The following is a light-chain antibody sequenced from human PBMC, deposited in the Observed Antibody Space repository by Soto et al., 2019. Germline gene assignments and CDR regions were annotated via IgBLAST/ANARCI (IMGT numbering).Light chain of an antibody. Sequence: QSALTQPASVSGSPGQSITISCTGNNSDVGGYNYVSWYQQHPGKVPRLIIYEVSNRPSGVSNRFSGSKSGNTASLTVSGLQAEDEADYYCASFTSSATWIFGGGTKVTVL. J-gene: IGLJ2*01. CDR2: EVS. V-gene: IGLV2-14*01. CDR3: ASFTSSATWI. CDR1: NSDVGGYNY.